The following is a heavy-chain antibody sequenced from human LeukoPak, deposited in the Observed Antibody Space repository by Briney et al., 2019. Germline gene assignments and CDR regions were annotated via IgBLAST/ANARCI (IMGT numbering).Heavy chain of an antibody. V-gene: IGHV3-23*01. CDR1: GFTFSKHG. CDR2: ISPRGGGT. J-gene: IGHJ4*02. D-gene: IGHD7-27*01. Sequence: GGSLRLSCAASGFTFSKHGMNWVRQAPGKGLEWLSGISPRGGGTYYADSVKGRFTISRDDSKNTLSLQMNSLRVEDTAVYYCARDLAWGAFDYWGQGTLVTVSS. CDR3: ARDLAWGAFDY.